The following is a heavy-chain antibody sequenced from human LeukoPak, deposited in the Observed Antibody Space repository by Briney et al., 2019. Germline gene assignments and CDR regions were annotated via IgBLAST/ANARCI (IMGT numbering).Heavy chain of an antibody. CDR2: MYYSGSA. CDR3: ARRVGQQHYYFYYGLDV. J-gene: IGHJ6*02. V-gene: IGHV4-39*01. CDR1: GGPHNSCSYS. D-gene: IGHD6-13*01. Sequence: PAHTESLPCSVSGGPHNSCSYSWDWIHKPPGEEPEGTMRMYYSGSASYNPSLNNRVTIFVGASKTHMSLKLSSVTAADTALYYCARRVGQQHYYFYYGLDVWGQGTTVTGSS.